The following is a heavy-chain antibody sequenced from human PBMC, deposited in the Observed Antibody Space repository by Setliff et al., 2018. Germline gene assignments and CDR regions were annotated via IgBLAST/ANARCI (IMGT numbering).Heavy chain of an antibody. Sequence: GASVKVSCKASGYTFAESIVSWVRQAPGQGLEWLGWIGVYSGNTYSAQRFQGRVSLTTDESTNTAYLELRGLRSDDPAVYYCMRLVRFCSRTVCQRTSGDEAWGQGTLVTVSS. CDR2: IGVYSGNT. CDR3: MRLVRFCSRTVCQRTSGDEA. J-gene: IGHJ5*02. D-gene: IGHD3-3*01. CDR1: GYTFAESI. V-gene: IGHV1-18*04.